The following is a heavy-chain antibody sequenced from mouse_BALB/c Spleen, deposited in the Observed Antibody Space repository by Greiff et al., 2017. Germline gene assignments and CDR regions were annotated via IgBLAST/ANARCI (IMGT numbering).Heavy chain of an antibody. CDR3: ATMITTGYYAMDY. V-gene: IGHV14-3*02. J-gene: IGHJ4*01. CDR1: GFNIKDTY. D-gene: IGHD2-4*01. Sequence: VQLQQSGAELVKPGASVKLSCTASGFNIKDTYMHWVKQRPEQGLEWIGRIDPANGNTKYDPKFQGKATITADTSSNTAYLQLSSLTSEGTAVYYCATMITTGYYAMDYWGQGTSVTVSS. CDR2: IDPANGNT.